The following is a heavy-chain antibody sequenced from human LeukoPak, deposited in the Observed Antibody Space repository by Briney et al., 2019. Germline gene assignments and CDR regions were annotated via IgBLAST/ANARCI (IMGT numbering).Heavy chain of an antibody. D-gene: IGHD3-22*01. CDR3: ARDRQLDYYDSSGYYLDY. V-gene: IGHV1-46*01. Sequence: ASVTVSCTASGYTFTIYYMHWVRQAPGQGLEWMGIINPSGGSTSYAQKFQGRVTMTRDTSTSTVYMELSSLRSEDTAVYYCARDRQLDYYDSSGYYLDYWGQGTLATVSS. CDR2: INPSGGST. CDR1: GYTFTIYY. J-gene: IGHJ4*02.